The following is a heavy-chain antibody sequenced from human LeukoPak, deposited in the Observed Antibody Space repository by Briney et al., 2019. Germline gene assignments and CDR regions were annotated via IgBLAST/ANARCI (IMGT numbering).Heavy chain of an antibody. CDR1: GFTFSSYS. CDR2: ISSSSSYI. CDR3: ARVLYGDYGFDY. J-gene: IGHJ4*02. V-gene: IGHV3-21*01. D-gene: IGHD4-17*01. Sequence: GGSLRLSCAASGFTFSSYSMNWVRQAPGKGLEWVSSISSSSSYIYYADSVKGRLTISRDNAKNSLYLQMNSLRAEDTAVYYCARVLYGDYGFDYWGQGTLVTVSS.